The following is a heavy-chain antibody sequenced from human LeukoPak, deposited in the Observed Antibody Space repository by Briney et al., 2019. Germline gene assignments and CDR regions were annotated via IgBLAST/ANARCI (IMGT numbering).Heavy chain of an antibody. V-gene: IGHV1-8*01. Sequence: ASVKVSCKASGYTFTSYDINWVRQATGQGLEWMGWMNPNSGNTGYAQKFQGRVTMTRNTSISTAYMELSSLRSEDTAVYYCAKSGGPSLYYYYYMDVWGKGTTVTIS. D-gene: IGHD3-10*01. CDR3: AKSGGPSLYYYYYMDV. J-gene: IGHJ6*03. CDR2: MNPNSGNT. CDR1: GYTFTSYD.